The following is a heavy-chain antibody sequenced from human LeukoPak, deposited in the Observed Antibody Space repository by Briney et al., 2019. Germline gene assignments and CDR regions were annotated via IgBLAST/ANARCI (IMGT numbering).Heavy chain of an antibody. CDR2: ISGSGGST. D-gene: IGHD3-22*01. J-gene: IGHJ4*02. V-gene: IGHV3-23*01. CDR1: GFNFSAYS. CDR3: AKAYYDGSGYYYGYYFDY. Sequence: GGSLRLSCAASGFNFSAYSMNWVRQAPGKGLEWVSAISGSGGSTYYADSVKGRFTISRDNSKNTLYLQMNSLRAEDTAVYYCAKAYYDGSGYYYGYYFDYWGQGTLVTVSS.